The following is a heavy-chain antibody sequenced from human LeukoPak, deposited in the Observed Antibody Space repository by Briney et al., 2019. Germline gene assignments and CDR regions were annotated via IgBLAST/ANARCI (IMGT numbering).Heavy chain of an antibody. D-gene: IGHD3-22*01. CDR1: GYTFTSYG. V-gene: IGHV1-18*01. CDR2: ISAYNGNT. CDR3: ARRRYYDSSGYSNWFDP. J-gene: IGHJ5*02. Sequence: ASVKVSCKASGYTFTSYGISWVRQAPGQGLEWMGWISAYNGNTNYAQKLQGRVTMTTDTSTSTAYMELRSLRSDDTAVYYCARRRYYDSSGYSNWFDPWGQGTLDTVSS.